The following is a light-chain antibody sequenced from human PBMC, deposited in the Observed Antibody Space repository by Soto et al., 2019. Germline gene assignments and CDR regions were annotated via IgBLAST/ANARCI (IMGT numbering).Light chain of an antibody. Sequence: QSALTQPASVSGSPGQSITISCTGTSSDVGAYNYVSRYQQQSGKAPKLLIHEVSSRPAGVSDRFSGSKSGNTASLTISGLQAEDEADYYCSAFATSRAYVFGIGTRSPS. CDR1: SSDVGAYNY. V-gene: IGLV2-14*01. CDR3: SAFATSRAYV. J-gene: IGLJ1*01. CDR2: EVS.